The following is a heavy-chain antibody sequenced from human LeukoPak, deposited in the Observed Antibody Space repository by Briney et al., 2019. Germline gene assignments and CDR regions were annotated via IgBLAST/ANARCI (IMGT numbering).Heavy chain of an antibody. D-gene: IGHD2-15*01. CDR2: ISGSGGST. Sequence: GGSLRLSCSASGFTFSSYAMSWVRQAPGKGLEWVSAISGSGGSTYYADSVKGRFTISRDNSKNTLYLQMNSLRAEDTAVYYCAKDLHGVYCSGGSCPTGWGQGTLVTVSS. CDR3: AKDLHGVYCSGGSCPTG. CDR1: GFTFSSYA. V-gene: IGHV3-23*01. J-gene: IGHJ4*02.